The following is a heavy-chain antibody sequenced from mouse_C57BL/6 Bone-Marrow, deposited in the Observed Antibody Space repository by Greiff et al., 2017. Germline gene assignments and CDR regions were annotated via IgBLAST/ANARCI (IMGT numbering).Heavy chain of an antibody. V-gene: IGHV1-15*01. CDR1: GYTFTDYE. CDR2: IDPETGGT. D-gene: IGHD2-2*01. CDR3: TRGVTTDYAMDY. Sequence: LVESGAELVRPGASVTLSCKASGYTFTDYEMHWVKQTPVHGLEWIGAIDPETGGTAYNQKFKGKAILTADKSSSTAYMELRSLTSEDSAVYYCTRGVTTDYAMDYWGQGTSVTVSS. J-gene: IGHJ4*01.